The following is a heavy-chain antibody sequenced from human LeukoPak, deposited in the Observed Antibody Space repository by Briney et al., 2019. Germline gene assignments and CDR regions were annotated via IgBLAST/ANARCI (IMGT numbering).Heavy chain of an antibody. CDR1: GGSISSYY. Sequence: SETLSLTCTVSGGSISSYYWSWVRQPPGKGLAWIGYIYYSGSTNYNPSLKSRVTISVDTSKNQFSLKLSSVTAADTAVYYCARRSYYDSSGYYYGGRNDAFDIWGQGTMVTVSS. CDR3: ARRSYYDSSGYYYGGRNDAFDI. V-gene: IGHV4-59*08. J-gene: IGHJ3*02. CDR2: IYYSGST. D-gene: IGHD3-22*01.